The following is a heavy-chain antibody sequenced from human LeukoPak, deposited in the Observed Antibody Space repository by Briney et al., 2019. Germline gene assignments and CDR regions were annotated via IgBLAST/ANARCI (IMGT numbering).Heavy chain of an antibody. V-gene: IGHV4-59*01. J-gene: IGHJ5*02. CDR2: IYYSGST. CDR1: GGSISSYY. Sequence: SETLSLTCTVSGGSISSYYWSWIRQPPGKGLEWIGYIYYSGSTNYNPSLRSRVTISVDTSKNQFSLKLSPVTAADTAVYYCARGPYGDDLWGQGTLVTVSS. CDR3: ARGPYGDDL. D-gene: IGHD4-17*01.